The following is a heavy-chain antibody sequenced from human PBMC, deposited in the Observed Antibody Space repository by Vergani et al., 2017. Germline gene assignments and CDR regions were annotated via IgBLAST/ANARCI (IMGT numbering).Heavy chain of an antibody. CDR1: GFTFSSYA. Sequence: EVQLLESGGGLVQPGGSLRPPFAALGFTFSSYALSWVRQAPGKGLEWVSAISGSGGSTYYADSVKGRFTISRDNSKNTLYLQMNSLRAEDTAVYYCAKVMYGYMDVWGKGTTVTVSS. D-gene: IGHD3-10*02. CDR3: AKVMYGYMDV. CDR2: ISGSGGST. V-gene: IGHV3-23*01. J-gene: IGHJ6*03.